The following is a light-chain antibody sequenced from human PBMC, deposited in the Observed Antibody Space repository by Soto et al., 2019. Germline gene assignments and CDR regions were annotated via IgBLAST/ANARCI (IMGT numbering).Light chain of an antibody. V-gene: IGKV3-20*01. CDR2: GAS. CDR3: QEYGRSPPT. Sequence: EIVLTQSPGTLSLSPGERATLSCWASQSVSSSYLAWYQQKPGQAPRLLIYGASSRATVIPDRFSGSGSGTDFTLTIRTLAPEDFAAYYCQEYGRSPPTFGQGTKVEIK. CDR1: QSVSSSY. J-gene: IGKJ1*01.